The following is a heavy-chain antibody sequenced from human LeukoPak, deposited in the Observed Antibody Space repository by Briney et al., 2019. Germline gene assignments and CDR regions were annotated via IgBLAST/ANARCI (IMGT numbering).Heavy chain of an antibody. D-gene: IGHD6-19*01. CDR1: GGSFSGYY. CDR3: ARKNSGYSSGWYGY. Sequence: PSETLSLTCAVYGGSFSGYYWSWIRQPPGKGLEWIGEINHSGSTNYNPSLKSRVTISVDTSKNQFSLKLSSVTAADTAVYYCARKNSGYSSGWYGYWGQGTLVTVSS. V-gene: IGHV4-34*01. CDR2: INHSGST. J-gene: IGHJ4*02.